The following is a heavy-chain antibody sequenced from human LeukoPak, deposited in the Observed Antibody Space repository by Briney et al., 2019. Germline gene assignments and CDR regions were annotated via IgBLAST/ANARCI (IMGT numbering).Heavy chain of an antibody. Sequence: GGSLRLSCAASGFTFSGYAMSWVRQAPGKGLEWVSAISGSGGSTYYAYSVKGGFTTSRDNSKNTLSLQMNSLRAEDTAVYYCAKGPIARSSGWPFDYWGQGTLVTVSS. CDR1: GFTFSGYA. D-gene: IGHD6-19*01. CDR3: AKGPIARSSGWPFDY. V-gene: IGHV3-23*01. J-gene: IGHJ4*02. CDR2: ISGSGGST.